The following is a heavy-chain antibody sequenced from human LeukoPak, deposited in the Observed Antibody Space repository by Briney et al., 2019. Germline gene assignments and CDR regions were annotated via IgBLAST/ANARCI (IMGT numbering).Heavy chain of an antibody. V-gene: IGHV3-23*01. CDR3: AKDRGRGEGFDP. CDR1: GFTFSSYA. D-gene: IGHD1-26*01. Sequence: GGSLSLSRAASGFTFSSYAMSWVRQAPGKGLEWVSAISGSGDSTYSADSVKGRFTISRDNSKNMLYLQMNSLRAEDTAVYYCAKDRGRGEGFDPWGQGTLVTVSS. CDR2: ISGSGDST. J-gene: IGHJ5*02.